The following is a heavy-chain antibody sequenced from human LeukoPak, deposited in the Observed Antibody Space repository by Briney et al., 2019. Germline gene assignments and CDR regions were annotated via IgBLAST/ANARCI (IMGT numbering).Heavy chain of an antibody. J-gene: IGHJ4*02. CDR3: ARVGVDDSGNIIKYFFDY. V-gene: IGHV4-59*01. Sequence: PAETLSLTCTLSGGPISNYQWSWIRQPPGKGLEWIGNIYYSGTANYNPSLKSRVIISVDTSKNQFSLKLSPVTAADTAVYYCARVGVDDSGNIIKYFFDYWGQGTLDTVSS. D-gene: IGHD4-23*01. CDR1: GGPISNYQ. CDR2: IYYSGTA.